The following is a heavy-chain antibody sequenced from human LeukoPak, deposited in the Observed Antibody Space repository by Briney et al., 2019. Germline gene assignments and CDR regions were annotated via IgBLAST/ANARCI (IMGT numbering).Heavy chain of an antibody. Sequence: SETLSLTCTVSGGSISSYQWNWIRQPAGKGLEWIGRIFISGSTNYNPSLKSRVTMSVDTSKNQFSLKLRSVTAADTAVYYCASEYYYDTSGYYSLASWGQGHLVTVSS. CDR3: ASEYYYDTSGYYSLAS. CDR1: GGSISSYQ. J-gene: IGHJ4*02. CDR2: IFISGST. D-gene: IGHD3-22*01. V-gene: IGHV4-4*07.